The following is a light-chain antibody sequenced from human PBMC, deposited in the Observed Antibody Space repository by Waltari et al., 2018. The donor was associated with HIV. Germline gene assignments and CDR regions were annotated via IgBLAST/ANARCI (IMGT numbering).Light chain of an antibody. Sequence: ENVLTQSPATLSLSPGERATLSYRASQSVSSLLAWYQQKPGQAPRLLIYDASNRATGTPPRFSGSGSGTDFTLSISSLEPEDFAVYYCQQRSSWPLTFGGGTKVEIK. CDR3: QQRSSWPLT. V-gene: IGKV3-11*01. CDR1: QSVSSL. CDR2: DAS. J-gene: IGKJ4*01.